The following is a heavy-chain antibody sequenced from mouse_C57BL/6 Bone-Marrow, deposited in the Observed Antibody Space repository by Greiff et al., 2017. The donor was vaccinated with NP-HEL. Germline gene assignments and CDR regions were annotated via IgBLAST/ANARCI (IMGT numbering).Heavy chain of an antibody. D-gene: IGHD2-3*01. CDR3: TTNGYYVLPMDY. V-gene: IGHV14-4*01. CDR1: GFNIKDDY. Sequence: EVQLQQSGAELVRPGASVKLSCTASGFNIKDDYMHWVKQRPEQGLEWIGWIDPENGDPEYASKFQGKATITADTSSNTAYLQLSSLTSEDTAVYYCTTNGYYVLPMDYWGQGTSVTVSS. CDR2: IDPENGDP. J-gene: IGHJ4*01.